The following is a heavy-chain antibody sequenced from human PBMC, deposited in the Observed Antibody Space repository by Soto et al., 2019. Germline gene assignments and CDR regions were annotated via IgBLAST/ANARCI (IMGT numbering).Heavy chain of an antibody. J-gene: IGHJ5*02. CDR3: ARVVPGAEAWFGP. CDR2: ISLYSDGT. D-gene: IGHD2-2*01. V-gene: IGHV1-18*01. Sequence: QVQLVQSGGEVKRPGASVKVSCKTSGYTFSNYGITWVRQAPGQPLEWLGWISLYSDGTNYAQKLQGRVSMTTDTSTTPAYMELRSLRSDDTAVYYCARVVPGAEAWFGPWGQGTLVTVSS. CDR1: GYTFSNYG.